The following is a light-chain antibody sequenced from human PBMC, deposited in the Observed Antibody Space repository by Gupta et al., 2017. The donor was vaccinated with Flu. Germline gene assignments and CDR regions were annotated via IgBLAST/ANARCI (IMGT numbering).Light chain of an antibody. CDR3: HHYGGSPPRWT. CDR2: DES. CDR1: QFVSSSY. V-gene: IGKV3-20*01. J-gene: IGKJ2*01. Sequence: ELVLTQSPGTLSLSPGDRATLSCRASQFVSSSYMAWYVQTPGQAPRLLIYDESKRATGVPDSFSGTGSGTDFTLTISILEAAYFAMYYCHHYGGSPPRWTFGQGTRLEIK.